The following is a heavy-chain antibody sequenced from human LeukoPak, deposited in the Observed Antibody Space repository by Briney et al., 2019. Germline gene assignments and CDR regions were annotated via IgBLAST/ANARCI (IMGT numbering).Heavy chain of an antibody. CDR2: INHSGST. V-gene: IGHV4-34*01. J-gene: IGHJ4*02. CDR1: GGSFSGYY. D-gene: IGHD3-22*01. CDR3: AGLITKGDY. Sequence: SETLSLTCAVYGGSFSGYYWSWIRQPPGKGLEWIGEINHSGSTNYNPSLKSRVTISVDTSKNQFSPKLSSVTAADTAVYYCAGLITKGDYWGQGTLVTVSS.